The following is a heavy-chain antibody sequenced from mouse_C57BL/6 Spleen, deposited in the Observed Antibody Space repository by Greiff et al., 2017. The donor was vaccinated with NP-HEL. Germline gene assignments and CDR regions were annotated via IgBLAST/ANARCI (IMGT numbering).Heavy chain of an antibody. CDR3: ASDYYGSSGWFAY. J-gene: IGHJ3*01. CDR1: GFNIKDYY. D-gene: IGHD1-1*01. Sequence: EVQLQQSGAELVKPGASVKLSCTASGFNIKDYYMHWVKQRTEQGLEWIGRIDPEDGETKSAPKFQGKATITADTSSNTAYLQLSSLTSEDTAVYYCASDYYGSSGWFAYWGQGTLVTVSA. CDR2: IDPEDGET. V-gene: IGHV14-2*01.